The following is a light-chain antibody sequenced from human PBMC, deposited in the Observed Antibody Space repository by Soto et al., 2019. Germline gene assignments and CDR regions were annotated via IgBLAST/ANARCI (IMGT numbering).Light chain of an antibody. CDR3: QQYNNWPPKHT. CDR1: QSISNN. Sequence: DIVMTQSPATLSVSPGERVTLSCRASQSISNNLAWYQHKPGRAPRVLIYDASTRATGVPVRFSGSGSGTEFTLTISSLQSDDFAVYYCQQYNNWPPKHTFGQGTKLEIK. J-gene: IGKJ2*01. CDR2: DAS. V-gene: IGKV3-15*01.